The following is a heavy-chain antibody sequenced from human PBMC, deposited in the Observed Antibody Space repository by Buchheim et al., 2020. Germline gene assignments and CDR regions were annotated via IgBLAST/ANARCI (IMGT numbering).Heavy chain of an antibody. D-gene: IGHD1-7*01. V-gene: IGHV4-61*01. Sequence: QVQLQESGPGLVRPSETLSLTCTVSGYSVSSGSYYWNWVRQPPGKGLEWTGYIYYTGRTNYNPSLKSRVIISVDTSKNQFSLKLSYGTAADTAVYYCARGAGITGTGDYWGQGTL. J-gene: IGHJ4*02. CDR2: IYYTGRT. CDR3: ARGAGITGTGDY. CDR1: GYSVSSGSYY.